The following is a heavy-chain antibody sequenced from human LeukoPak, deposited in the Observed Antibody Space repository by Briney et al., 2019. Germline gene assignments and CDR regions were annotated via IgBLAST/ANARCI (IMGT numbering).Heavy chain of an antibody. CDR2: INPNSGGT. D-gene: IGHD3-22*01. CDR1: GYTFTGYY. CDR3: ARGSAAYYYDSSGYSN. J-gene: IGHJ4*02. Sequence: ASVKVSCKASGYTFTGYYMHWVRQAPGQGLEWMGWINPNSGGTNYAQKFQGRVTMTRDTSISTAYMELSRLRSDDTAVYYCARGSAAYYYDSSGYSNWGQGTLVTVSS. V-gene: IGHV1-2*02.